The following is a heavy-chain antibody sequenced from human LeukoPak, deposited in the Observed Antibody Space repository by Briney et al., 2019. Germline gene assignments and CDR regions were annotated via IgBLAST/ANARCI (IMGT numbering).Heavy chain of an antibody. J-gene: IGHJ5*02. V-gene: IGHV1-2*06. Sequence: GAPVKVSCKASGYTFTGYYMHWVRQAPGQGLEWMGRINPNSGGTNYAQKFQGRVTMTRDTSISTAYMELSRLRSDDTAVYYCARDPSTTVTTSSNWFDPWGQGTLVTVSS. CDR1: GYTFTGYY. CDR2: INPNSGGT. D-gene: IGHD4-11*01. CDR3: ARDPSTTVTTSSNWFDP.